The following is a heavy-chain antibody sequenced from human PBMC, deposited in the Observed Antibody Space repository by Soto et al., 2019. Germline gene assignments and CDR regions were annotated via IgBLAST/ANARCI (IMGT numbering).Heavy chain of an antibody. J-gene: IGHJ4*02. V-gene: IGHV1-69*13. D-gene: IGHD3-22*01. CDR2: IIPIFGTA. CDR3: ARDSGSSGYYPTYFDY. CDR1: GGTFSSYA. Sequence: ASVKVSCKASGGTFSSYAISWVRQAPGQGLEWMGGIIPIFGTANYAQKFQGRVTITADESTSTAYMELSSLRSEDMAVYYCARDSGSSGYYPTYFDYWGQGTLVTVSS.